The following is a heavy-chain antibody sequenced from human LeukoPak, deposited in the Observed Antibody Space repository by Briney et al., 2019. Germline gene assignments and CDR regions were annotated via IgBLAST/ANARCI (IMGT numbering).Heavy chain of an antibody. Sequence: GESLKISCKGSGYSFTSYWSGWVRQMPGKGLEWMGIIYPGDSDTRYSPSFQGQVTISADKSVSTAYLQWSSLKASDTAMYYCARLATAMGQYYFDYWGQATLVTVSS. CDR3: ARLATAMGQYYFDY. CDR1: GYSFTSYW. CDR2: IYPGDSDT. V-gene: IGHV5-51*01. J-gene: IGHJ4*02. D-gene: IGHD5-18*01.